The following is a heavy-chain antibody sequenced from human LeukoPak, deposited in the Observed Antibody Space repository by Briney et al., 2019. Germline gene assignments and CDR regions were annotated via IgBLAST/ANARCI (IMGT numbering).Heavy chain of an antibody. D-gene: IGHD3-22*01. Sequence: GASVKVSCKASGYTFTGYYMHWVRQAPGQGLEWMGWISAYNGNTNYAQNLQVRVTMTTDTSTSTAYMELRSLRSDDTAVYYCARENVYYDSSDYYPRFDYWGQGTLVTVSS. V-gene: IGHV1-18*04. J-gene: IGHJ4*02. CDR2: ISAYNGNT. CDR3: ARENVYYDSSDYYPRFDY. CDR1: GYTFTGYY.